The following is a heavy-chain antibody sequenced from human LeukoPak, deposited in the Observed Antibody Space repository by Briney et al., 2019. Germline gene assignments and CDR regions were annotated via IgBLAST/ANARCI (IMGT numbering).Heavy chain of an antibody. CDR1: GFTFSDYG. CDR3: TRNPGMDV. Sequence: PGRSLRLSCAVSGFTFSDYGMHWVRQAPGKGLVWVSRINGDGSSSTYADSVKGRFTISRDNAKNTLYLQMNSLRTEDTAVYYCTRNPGMDVWGQGTTVTVSS. V-gene: IGHV3-74*01. J-gene: IGHJ6*02. CDR2: INGDGSSS.